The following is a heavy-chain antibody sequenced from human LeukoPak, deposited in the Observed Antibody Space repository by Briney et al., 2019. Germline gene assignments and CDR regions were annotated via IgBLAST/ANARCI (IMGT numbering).Heavy chain of an antibody. Sequence: ASVKVSCMASGYTFTAYYMHWVRQAPGQGLEWMGWINLNSGGTNFAQKLQGRVTMTTDTSTSTAYMELKSLRSDDTAVYYCATSCSSSTCREYFHHWGQGTLVTVSS. CDR2: INLNSGGT. CDR3: ATSCSSSTCREYFHH. J-gene: IGHJ1*01. D-gene: IGHD2-2*01. V-gene: IGHV1-2*02. CDR1: GYTFTAYY.